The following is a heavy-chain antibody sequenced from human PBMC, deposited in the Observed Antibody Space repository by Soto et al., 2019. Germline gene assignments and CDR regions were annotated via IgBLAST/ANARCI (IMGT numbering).Heavy chain of an antibody. CDR1: GYTFTSYY. V-gene: IGHV1-46*01. CDR3: ARGLGASSGYYGSFDY. Sequence: QVQLVQSGAEVKKPGASVKVSCKASGYTFTSYYMHWVRQAPGQGLEWMGIINPSGGNTSYAHKFHGRVTMTRDTSTSTVYMELSSLRSEDTAVYYCARGLGASSGYYGSFDYWGQGTLVTVSS. D-gene: IGHD3-22*01. J-gene: IGHJ4*01. CDR2: INPSGGNT.